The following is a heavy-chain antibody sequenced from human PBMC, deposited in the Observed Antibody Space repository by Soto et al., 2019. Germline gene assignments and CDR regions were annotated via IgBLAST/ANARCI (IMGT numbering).Heavy chain of an antibody. CDR1: GFTFSSYA. CDR3: ANNFGVVTHGY. V-gene: IGHV3-23*01. CDR2: ISGSGGST. Sequence: GGSLRLSCAASGFTFSSYAMSWVRQAPGKGLEWVSAISGSGGSTYYADSVKGRFTISRDNSKNTLYLQMNSLRAEDTAVYYCANNFGVVTHGYWGQGTLVTVSS. D-gene: IGHD3-3*01. J-gene: IGHJ4*02.